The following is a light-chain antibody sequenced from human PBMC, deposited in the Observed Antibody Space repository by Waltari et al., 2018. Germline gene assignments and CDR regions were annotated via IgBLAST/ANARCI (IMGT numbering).Light chain of an antibody. V-gene: IGLV7-46*01. J-gene: IGLJ3*02. CDR2: DVD. Sequence: QAVVTQESSLTVSPGGTVTLTCGSSTGAVTSRNFPYWFQQKPGQAPKTLIYDVDRKHPRTPARVSGSVLGDKAALTLSGAQPDDEATYYCLLYYSGVRVFGGGTKLTVL. CDR3: LLYYSGVRV. CDR1: TGAVTSRNF.